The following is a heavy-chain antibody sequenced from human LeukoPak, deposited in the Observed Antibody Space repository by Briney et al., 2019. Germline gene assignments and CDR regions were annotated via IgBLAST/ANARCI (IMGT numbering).Heavy chain of an antibody. CDR1: GFTFSSYA. CDR2: ISGSGGST. V-gene: IGHV3-23*01. CDR3: AKERVAGTCYYYYGMDV. D-gene: IGHD6-19*01. J-gene: IGHJ6*02. Sequence: GGSLRLSCAASGFTFSSYAMSWVRQAPGKGLVWVSAISGSGGSTYYADSVKGRFTISRDNSKNTLYLQMNSLRAEDTAVYYCAKERVAGTCYYYYGMDVWGQGTTVTVSS.